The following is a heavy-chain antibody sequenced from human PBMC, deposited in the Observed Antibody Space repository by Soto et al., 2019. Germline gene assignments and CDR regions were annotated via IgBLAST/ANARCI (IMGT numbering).Heavy chain of an antibody. J-gene: IGHJ6*02. CDR1: GGSISSYY. CDR3: ARSGYCSSGSCYFRYYGMDV. D-gene: IGHD2-15*01. CDR2: IYYSGST. Sequence: PSETLSLTCTVSGGSISSYYWSWIRQPPGKGLEWIGYIYYSGSTNYNPSLKSRVTISVDTSKNQFSLKLSSVTAADTAVYYCARSGYCSSGSCYFRYYGMDVWGQGTTVTVSS. V-gene: IGHV4-59*01.